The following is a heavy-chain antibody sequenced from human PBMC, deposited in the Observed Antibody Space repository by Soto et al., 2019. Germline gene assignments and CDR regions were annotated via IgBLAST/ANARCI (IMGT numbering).Heavy chain of an antibody. V-gene: IGHV4-59*08. CDR1: GGSISSYY. CDR2: IYYSGST. CDR3: ASTIS. J-gene: IGHJ5*02. Sequence: QVQLQESGPGLVKPSETLSLTCTVSGGSISSYYWSWIRQPPGNGLEWLGYIYYSGSTNYNPSLKSRVTISVDTSKNQFSLKLSSVTAADTAVYYCASTISWGQGTLVTVSS. D-gene: IGHD3-3*01.